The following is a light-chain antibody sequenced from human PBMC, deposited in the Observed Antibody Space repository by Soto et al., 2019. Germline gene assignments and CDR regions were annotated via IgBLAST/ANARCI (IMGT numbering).Light chain of an antibody. V-gene: IGLV2-14*01. Sequence: QSALTQPASVSGSPGQSITISCTGSSSDVGDYNYVSWYQQHAGQAPKLMIYEVSTRPSGVSNRFSGSKSGNTASLTIAGLQAEDEADYYCSSYTSSSTLDVFGTGTKLTVL. J-gene: IGLJ1*01. CDR1: SSDVGDYNY. CDR2: EVS. CDR3: SSYTSSSTLDV.